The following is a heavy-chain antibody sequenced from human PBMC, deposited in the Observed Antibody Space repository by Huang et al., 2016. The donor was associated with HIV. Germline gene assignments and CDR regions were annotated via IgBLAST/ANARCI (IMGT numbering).Heavy chain of an antibody. J-gene: IGHJ4*02. D-gene: IGHD6-13*01. Sequence: QVQLVKSGAEVKNPGSSVKVSCKASGGTFSTYAISWVRQAPEQGLEGMGGIIPIFGTTNYAQEFQGSVTITADTSTSTAYMEVSSLRSEDSAVYYCATIGSKSWLSGYWGQGTLVTVSS. CDR2: IIPIFGTT. V-gene: IGHV1-69*13. CDR1: GGTFSTYA. CDR3: ATIGSKSWLSGY.